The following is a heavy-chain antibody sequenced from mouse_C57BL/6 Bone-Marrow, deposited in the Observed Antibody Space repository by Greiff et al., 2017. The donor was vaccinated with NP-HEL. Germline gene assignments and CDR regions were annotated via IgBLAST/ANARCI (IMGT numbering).Heavy chain of an antibody. J-gene: IGHJ1*03. CDR3: ARGTVAPYWYFDV. Sequence: VKLMESGAELVRPGASVKLSCKASGYTFTDYYINWVKQRPGQGLEWIARIYPGSGNTYYNEKFKGKATLTAEKSSSTAYMQLSSLTSEDSAVYFCARGTVAPYWYFDVWGTGTTVTVSS. V-gene: IGHV1-76*01. CDR2: IYPGSGNT. D-gene: IGHD1-1*01. CDR1: GYTFTDYY.